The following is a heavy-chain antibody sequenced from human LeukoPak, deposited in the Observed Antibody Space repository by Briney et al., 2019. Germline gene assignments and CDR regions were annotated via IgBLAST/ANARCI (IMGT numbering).Heavy chain of an antibody. V-gene: IGHV4-59*08. D-gene: IGHD5/OR15-5a*01. CDR2: IYYSGST. Sequence: SETLSLTCTLSGGSVRGYYWTWIRQAPGKGLEFVAYIYYSGSTNYNPSLKSRVSTSLDTSTNQFSLSLTSVTATDTATYYCARLVQKASGLYDYYYFMDVWGSGTPVTVSS. J-gene: IGHJ6*04. CDR1: GGSVRGYY. CDR3: ARLVQKASGLYDYYYFMDV.